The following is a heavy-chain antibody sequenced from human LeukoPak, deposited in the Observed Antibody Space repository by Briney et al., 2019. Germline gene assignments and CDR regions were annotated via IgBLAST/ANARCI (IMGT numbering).Heavy chain of an antibody. J-gene: IGHJ4*02. Sequence: PGGSLSLSCAASGFTFNKAWMSWVRQAPGKGLEWVSAISASGDTTYYADSVRGRFTISRDNSKNTLYLQMNSLRAGDTALYYCAKESLRGHSYGFDNWGQGTLVTVSS. CDR3: AKESLRGHSYGFDN. CDR1: GFTFNKAW. CDR2: ISASGDTT. V-gene: IGHV3-23*01. D-gene: IGHD5-18*01.